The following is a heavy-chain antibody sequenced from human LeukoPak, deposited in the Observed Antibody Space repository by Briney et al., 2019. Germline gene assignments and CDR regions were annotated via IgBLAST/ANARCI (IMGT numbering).Heavy chain of an antibody. CDR3: ARHNPEQWLVRRYYYYGMDV. Sequence: SETLSLTCAVYGGSFSGYYWSWIRQPPGKGLEWIGEINHSGSTNYNPSLKGRVTISVDTSKNQFSLRLSSVTAADTAVYYCARHNPEQWLVRRYYYYGMDVWGQGTTVTVSS. CDR1: GGSFSGYY. J-gene: IGHJ6*02. CDR2: INHSGST. D-gene: IGHD6-19*01. V-gene: IGHV4-34*01.